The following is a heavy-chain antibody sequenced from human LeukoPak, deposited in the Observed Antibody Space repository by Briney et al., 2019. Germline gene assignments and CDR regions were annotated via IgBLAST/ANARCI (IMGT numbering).Heavy chain of an antibody. J-gene: IGHJ4*02. D-gene: IGHD4-17*01. CDR1: GFTFSSYS. Sequence: GGSLRLSCAASGFTFSSYSMNWVRQAPGQGLEWVSSISINSNYIYYADSMKGRFTISRDNSKNTLYLQMNSLRAEDTAIYYCASRHYDFGYYWGQGTLVTVSS. V-gene: IGHV3-21*01. CDR2: ISINSNYI. CDR3: ASRHYDFGYY.